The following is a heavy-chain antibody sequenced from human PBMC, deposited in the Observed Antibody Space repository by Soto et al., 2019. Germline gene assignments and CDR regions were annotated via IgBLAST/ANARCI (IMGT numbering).Heavy chain of an antibody. J-gene: IGHJ6*03. D-gene: IGHD2-2*01. Sequence: ASVKVSCKASGYTFTSYGISWVRQAPGQGLEWMGWISAYNGNTNYAQKLQGRVTMTTDTSTSTAYMELRSLRSDDTAVYYCARGHIVVVPDASQKDYYYYYYMDVWGKGTTVTVSS. CDR2: ISAYNGNT. V-gene: IGHV1-18*01. CDR3: ARGHIVVVPDASQKDYYYYYYMDV. CDR1: GYTFTSYG.